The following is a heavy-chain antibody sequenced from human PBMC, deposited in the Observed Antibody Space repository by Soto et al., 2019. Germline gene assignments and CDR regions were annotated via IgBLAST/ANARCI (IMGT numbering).Heavy chain of an antibody. CDR1: GGSISSGDYY. V-gene: IGHV4-31*03. CDR3: ARDDYGGNSGAFDI. CDR2: IYYSGTT. Sequence: QVQLQESGPRLVKPSQTLSLTCSVSGGSISSGDYYWSWIRQLPGKGLEWIGHIYYSGTTTYNPSLKSRLSISIHTSKNQFSLKLNSVTAADAAVYYCARDDYGGNSGAFDIWGHGTMVTVSS. D-gene: IGHD4-17*01. J-gene: IGHJ3*02.